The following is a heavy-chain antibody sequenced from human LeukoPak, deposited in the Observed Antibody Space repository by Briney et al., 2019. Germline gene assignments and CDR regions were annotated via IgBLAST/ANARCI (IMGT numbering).Heavy chain of an antibody. Sequence: GGSLRLSCATSGFSFTDYPMNWVRQAPGKGLEWISNIRTTAEGAKYAYYADSVKGRVTISRDDGKNTLYLHMNSLRDDDTAVYYSATGIRYAFDYWGQGILVTVSS. CDR2: IRTTAEGAKYA. J-gene: IGHJ4*02. CDR1: GFSFTDYP. CDR3: ATGIRYAFDY. V-gene: IGHV3-48*02. D-gene: IGHD3-9*01.